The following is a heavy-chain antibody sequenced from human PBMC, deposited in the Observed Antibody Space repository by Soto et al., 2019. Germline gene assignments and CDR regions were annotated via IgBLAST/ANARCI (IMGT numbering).Heavy chain of an antibody. J-gene: IGHJ4*02. D-gene: IGHD3-16*02. CDR1: GFTFSSYA. V-gene: IGHV3-23*01. CDR2: ISGSGGST. CDR3: AKVFSLLSGSAITQGVDY. Sequence: GGSLRLSCAASGFTFSSYAMSWVRQAPGKGLEWVSAISGSGGSTYYADSVKGRFTISRDNSKNTLYLQMNSLRAEDTAVYYCAKVFSLLSGSAITQGVDYWGQGALVTVSS.